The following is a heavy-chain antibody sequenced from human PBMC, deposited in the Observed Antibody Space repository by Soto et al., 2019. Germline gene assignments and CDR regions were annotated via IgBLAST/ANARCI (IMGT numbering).Heavy chain of an antibody. CDR1: GFTFISYA. Sequence: PGGSLRLSCSASGFTFISYAMHWVRQAPWKGLEYVSAISSNGGSTYYADSVKGRFTISRDNSKNTLYLQMSSLRAEDTAVYYCVTEGAEGYSGYDFDYYYYYGMDVWGQGTTVTVSS. CDR3: VTEGAEGYSGYDFDYYYYYGMDV. V-gene: IGHV3-64D*08. D-gene: IGHD5-12*01. CDR2: ISSNGGST. J-gene: IGHJ6*02.